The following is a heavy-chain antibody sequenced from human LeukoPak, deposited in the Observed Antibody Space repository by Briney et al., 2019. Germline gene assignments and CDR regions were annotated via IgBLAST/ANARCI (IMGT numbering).Heavy chain of an antibody. CDR3: ARGGYYFDY. CDR1: GGSFSSGGYY. CDR2: IYYSGST. Sequence: SETLSLTCTVSGGSFSSGGYYWGWVRQHPGRGMEWIGYIYYSGSTYCNPSLKSRVTISVDTSKNQFSLKLGSVTAADTAVYYCARGGYYFDYWGQGTLVTVSS. J-gene: IGHJ4*02. V-gene: IGHV4-31*03.